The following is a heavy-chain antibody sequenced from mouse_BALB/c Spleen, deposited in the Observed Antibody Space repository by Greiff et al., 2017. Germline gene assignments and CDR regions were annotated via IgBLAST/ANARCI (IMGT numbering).Heavy chain of an antibody. Sequence: QVQLKESGAELVRPGTSVKMSCKAAGYTFTNYWIGWVKQRPGHGLEWIGDIYPGGGYTNYNEKFKGKATLTADTSSSTAYMQLSSLTSEDSAIYYCARTHYYGSRGYAMDYWGQGTSVTVSS. J-gene: IGHJ4*01. V-gene: IGHV1-63*02. CDR3: ARTHYYGSRGYAMDY. D-gene: IGHD1-1*01. CDR1: GYTFTNYW. CDR2: IYPGGGYT.